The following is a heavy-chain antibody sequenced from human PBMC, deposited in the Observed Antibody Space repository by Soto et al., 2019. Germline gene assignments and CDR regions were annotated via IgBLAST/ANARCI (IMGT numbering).Heavy chain of an antibody. CDR3: AKVGGGYCSGTSCYSPLDY. CDR2: ISGTTDST. D-gene: IGHD2-2*02. CDR1: GFTFSNYA. J-gene: IGHJ4*02. V-gene: IGHV3-23*01. Sequence: LRLSCAASGFTFSNYAMSWVRQAPGKGLEWVSAISGTTDSTYYADSVKGRFTISRDNSKNTLYLQMNSLRAEDTAVYYCAKVGGGYCSGTSCYSPLDYWGQGTLVTVSS.